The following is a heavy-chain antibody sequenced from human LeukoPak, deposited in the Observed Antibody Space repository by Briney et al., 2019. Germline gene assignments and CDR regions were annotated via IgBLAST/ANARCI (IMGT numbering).Heavy chain of an antibody. CDR3: ARDQGYSSSFRNAFDI. Sequence: PSQTLSLTCTVSGGSISSGGYYWSWIRQPPGKGLEWIGYIYHSGSTYYNPSLKSRVTISVDRSKNQFSLKLSSVTAADTAVYYCARDQGYSSSFRNAFDIWGQGTMVTVSS. V-gene: IGHV4-30-2*01. CDR1: GGSISSGGYY. D-gene: IGHD6-6*01. J-gene: IGHJ3*02. CDR2: IYHSGST.